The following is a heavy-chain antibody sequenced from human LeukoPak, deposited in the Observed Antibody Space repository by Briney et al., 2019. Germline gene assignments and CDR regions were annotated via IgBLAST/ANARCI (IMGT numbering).Heavy chain of an antibody. Sequence: SETLSLTCTVSGGSISSSSYYWGWIRQPPGKGLEWIGSIYYSGSTYYNPSLKSRVTISVDTSKNQFSLKLSSVTAADTAVYYCARLGIRYLDYWGQGTLVTVSS. V-gene: IGHV4-39*07. CDR2: IYYSGST. J-gene: IGHJ4*02. CDR3: ARLGIRYLDY. CDR1: GGSISSSSYY. D-gene: IGHD6-13*01.